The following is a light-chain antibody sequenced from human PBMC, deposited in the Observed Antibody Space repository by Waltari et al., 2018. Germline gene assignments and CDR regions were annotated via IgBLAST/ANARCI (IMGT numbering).Light chain of an antibody. CDR2: GAS. J-gene: IGKJ1*01. CDR1: QNIGNY. Sequence: IVLTQSPGTLSLSPGGRATLSCRASQNIGNYLAWYQQKPGQAPRLLIYGASNRAAGIPDRFSGSGSGADFSLTISRLEPEDFAVYYCQHHVRLPATFGQGTKV. CDR3: QHHVRLPAT. V-gene: IGKV3-20*01.